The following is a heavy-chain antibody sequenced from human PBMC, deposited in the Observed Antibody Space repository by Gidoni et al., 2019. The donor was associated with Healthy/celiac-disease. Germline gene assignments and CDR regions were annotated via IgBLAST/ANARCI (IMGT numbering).Heavy chain of an antibody. Sequence: QVQLQESGPGLVKPSETLSLTCTVSGGSLSSYYWSWIRQPPGKGLEWIGYIYYSGSTNYNPSLKSRVTISVDTSKNQFSLKLSSVTAADTAVYYCARGRGGWLHRTKYFDYWGQGTLVTVSS. CDR1: GGSLSSYY. V-gene: IGHV4-59*01. CDR2: IYYSGST. CDR3: ARGRGGWLHRTKYFDY. D-gene: IGHD5-12*01. J-gene: IGHJ4*02.